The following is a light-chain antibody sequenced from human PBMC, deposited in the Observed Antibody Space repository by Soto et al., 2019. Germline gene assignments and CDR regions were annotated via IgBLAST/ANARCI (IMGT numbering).Light chain of an antibody. J-gene: IGKJ2*01. CDR2: AAS. Sequence: DIPMTQSPSSLSASVGDRVTITCRASQSIYSSLNWYHQKPGKAPKLLIYAASNLQSGVPSRFSGSGSGTDFTLSLSSLQPEDFATYYCQQSYSAPYTFGQGTKLEL. CDR1: QSIYSS. CDR3: QQSYSAPYT. V-gene: IGKV1-39*01.